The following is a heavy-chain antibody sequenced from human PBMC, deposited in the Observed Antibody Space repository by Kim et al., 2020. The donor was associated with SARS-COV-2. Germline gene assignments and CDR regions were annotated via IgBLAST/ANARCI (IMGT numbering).Heavy chain of an antibody. CDR2: ISSSSSYI. D-gene: IGHD3-22*01. J-gene: IGHJ4*02. V-gene: IGHV3-21*01. CDR3: ARDYLSYYDSSGYSDGGY. Sequence: GGSLRLSCAASGFTFSSYSMNWVRQAPGKGLEWVSSISSSSSYIYYADSVKGRFIISRDNAKNSLYLQMNSLRAEDTAVYYCARDYLSYYDSSGYSDGGYWGQGTLVTVSS. CDR1: GFTFSSYS.